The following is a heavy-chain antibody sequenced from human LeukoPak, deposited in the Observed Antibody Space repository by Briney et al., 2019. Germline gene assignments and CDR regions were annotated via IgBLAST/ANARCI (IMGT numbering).Heavy chain of an antibody. CDR1: GGTFSSYA. CDR3: ARYYGSGSPFDY. V-gene: IGHV1-69*05. Sequence: SVKVSCKASGGTFSSYAISWVRQAPGQGLEWMGGIIPIFGKANYAQKFQGRVTITTDESTSTAYMELSSLRSEDTAVYYCARYYGSGSPFDYWGQGTLVTVSS. D-gene: IGHD3-10*01. J-gene: IGHJ4*02. CDR2: IIPIFGKA.